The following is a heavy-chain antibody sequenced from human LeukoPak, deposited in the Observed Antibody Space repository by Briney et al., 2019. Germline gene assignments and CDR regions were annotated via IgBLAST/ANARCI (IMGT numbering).Heavy chain of an antibody. D-gene: IGHD3-10*01. Sequence: GGSLRLSCAASGFTVSSNHMSWVRQAPGKGLEWVSVIYSGGTTYYADYVKGRFTISRDNFKNTVYLQMNSLRAEDTAVYYCVRGDGSGSPFDYWGQGTLVTVSS. CDR3: VRGDGSGSPFDY. J-gene: IGHJ4*02. CDR2: IYSGGTT. V-gene: IGHV3-53*01. CDR1: GFTVSSNH.